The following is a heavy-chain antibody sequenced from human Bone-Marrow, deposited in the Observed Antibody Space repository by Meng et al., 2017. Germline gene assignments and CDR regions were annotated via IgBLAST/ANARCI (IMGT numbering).Heavy chain of an antibody. CDR3: ARVGYYNILTGYYYFDY. J-gene: IGHJ4*02. CDR1: GFTFSNAY. V-gene: IGHV3-15*01. CDR2: IKSKPDGETI. D-gene: IGHD3-9*01. Sequence: GGSLRLSCEGSGFTFSNAYMTWVRQVPGKRLEWVGRIKSKPDGETIDYAAPVEGRFTISRDNAKNSLCLQMNSLRAEDTAVYYCARVGYYNILTGYYYFDYWGQGTLVTVSS.